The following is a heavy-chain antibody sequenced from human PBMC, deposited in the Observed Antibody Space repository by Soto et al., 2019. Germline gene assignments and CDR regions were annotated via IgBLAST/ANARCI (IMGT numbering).Heavy chain of an antibody. Sequence: QVHLVESGGVVVQPGRSLRLSCAASGVIFSNYVMYWVRQAPGKGLEWVAFMSYDGTTKYYADSVKGRFTISRDNSKNTLYLQMNSLRPEDTAVYYCAREVLCSRYFDYWGQGTLVTVSS. CDR1: GVIFSNYV. CDR3: AREVLCSRYFDY. V-gene: IGHV3-30-3*01. CDR2: MSYDGTTK. D-gene: IGHD3-10*01. J-gene: IGHJ4*02.